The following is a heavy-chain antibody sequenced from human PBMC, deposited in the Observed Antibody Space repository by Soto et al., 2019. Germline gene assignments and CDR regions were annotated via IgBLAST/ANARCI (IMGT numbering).Heavy chain of an antibody. CDR1: GIDFSNAW. D-gene: IGHD3-22*01. J-gene: IGHJ5*02. CDR2: IKSKTDDGTI. CDR3: TTGGDYYSSTTWFGP. V-gene: IGHV3-15*01. Sequence: LRLSCAASGIDFSNAWMNWVRQAPGKGLEWIGRIKSKTDDGTIDYVAPVKGRFTISRDDSKNTLFLQMNSLKTEDTAVYYCTTGGDYYSSTTWFGPWGQGALVTVSS.